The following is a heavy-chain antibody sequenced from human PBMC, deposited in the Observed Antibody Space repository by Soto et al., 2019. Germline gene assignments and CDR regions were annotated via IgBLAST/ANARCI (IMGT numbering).Heavy chain of an antibody. CDR2: IYPGDSDT. Sequence: GESLKISCKGSGYSFTSYWIGWVRQMPGKGLEWMGIIYPGDSDTRYSPSFQGQVTISADKSISTAYLQWSSLKASDTAMYYCARDLIVGATSWYYYGMDVWGQGTTVTVS. J-gene: IGHJ6*02. CDR3: ARDLIVGATSWYYYGMDV. V-gene: IGHV5-51*01. D-gene: IGHD1-26*01. CDR1: GYSFTSYW.